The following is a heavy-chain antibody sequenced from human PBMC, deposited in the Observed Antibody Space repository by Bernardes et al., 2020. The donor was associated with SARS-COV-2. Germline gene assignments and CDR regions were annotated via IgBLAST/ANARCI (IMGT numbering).Heavy chain of an antibody. CDR3: ASGTFYYDKSAYYPFDY. J-gene: IGHJ4*02. CDR2: ITPNTGGT. Sequence: ASVKVSCKASGYTFIAYSMHWVRQAPGQGLEWMGWITPNTGGTTYAQTFQGRVTMTRDTSINTAYMELSRLKSDDTAVYYCASGTFYYDKSAYYPFDYWGQGTLVTVSS. D-gene: IGHD3-22*01. V-gene: IGHV1-2*02. CDR1: GYTFIAYS.